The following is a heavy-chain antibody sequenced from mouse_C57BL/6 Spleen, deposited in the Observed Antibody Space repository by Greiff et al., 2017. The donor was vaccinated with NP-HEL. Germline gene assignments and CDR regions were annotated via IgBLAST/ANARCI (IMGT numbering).Heavy chain of an antibody. Sequence: EVQLQQSGPGLVKPSQSLSLTCSVTGYSITSGYYWNWIRQFPGNKLEWMGYISYDGSNNYNPSLKNRISITRDTSKNQFFLKLNSVTTEDTATYYCASLSDWGQGTSVTVSS. J-gene: IGHJ4*01. V-gene: IGHV3-6*01. CDR3: ASLSD. CDR2: ISYDGSN. D-gene: IGHD1-1*01. CDR1: GYSITSGYY.